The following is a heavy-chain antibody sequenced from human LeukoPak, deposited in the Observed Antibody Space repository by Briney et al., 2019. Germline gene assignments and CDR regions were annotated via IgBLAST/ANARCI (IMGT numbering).Heavy chain of an antibody. V-gene: IGHV3-7*05. D-gene: IGHD2-2*01. CDR2: IKQDGSEK. CDR1: GFTFSNYW. CDR3: AREAPVVPAGTSYYGMDV. Sequence: GGSLRLSCAASGFTFSNYWMSWVRRTPGKGLEWVANIKQDGSEKYCVDSVKGRFTIYRDNAKNSLYLQMNSVRAEDTAVYYCAREAPVVPAGTSYYGMDVWGQGNTVTVSS. J-gene: IGHJ6*02.